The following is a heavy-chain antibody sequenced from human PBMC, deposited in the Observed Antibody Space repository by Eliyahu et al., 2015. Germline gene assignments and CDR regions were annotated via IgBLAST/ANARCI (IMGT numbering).Heavy chain of an antibody. CDR2: ISDDGSNK. Sequence: QVQLVESGGGVVQPGRSLXLSCAASGFTFXSXGMHWVRQAPGKGLGXVAVISDDGSNKYYADSVKGRFTISRDNSKNTLYLQMNSLRAEDTAVYYCANVNTYYDYIWGSYRGDYWGQGTLVTVSS. CDR1: GFTFXSXG. D-gene: IGHD3-16*02. V-gene: IGHV3-30*18. J-gene: IGHJ4*02. CDR3: ANVNTYYDYIWGSYRGDY.